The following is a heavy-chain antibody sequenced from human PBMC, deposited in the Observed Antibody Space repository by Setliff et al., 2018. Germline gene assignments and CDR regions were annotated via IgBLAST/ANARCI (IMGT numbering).Heavy chain of an antibody. CDR2: IYHSGST. CDR3: ARRGLGSYYDGSDFLSFDY. D-gene: IGHD3-22*01. V-gene: IGHV4-38-2*01. Sequence: SETLSLTCGVSGFSIYSGYYWGWIRQPPVKGLEWIGSIYHSGSTRFNPSLKSRVTISVDTSKNQFSLKLNSVTAADTAVYYCARRGLGSYYDGSDFLSFDYWGQGNLVTVSS. J-gene: IGHJ4*02. CDR1: GFSIYSGYY.